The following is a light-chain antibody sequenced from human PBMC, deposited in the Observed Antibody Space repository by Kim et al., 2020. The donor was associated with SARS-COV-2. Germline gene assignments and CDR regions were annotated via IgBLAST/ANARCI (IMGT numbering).Light chain of an antibody. J-gene: IGKJ2*03. CDR1: QSVSSN. CDR2: GAS. CDR3: QQYNNWPYS. Sequence: VSPGERATLSCRASQSVSSNVAWDQQKPGQAPRLLIYGASTRATGIPARFSGSGSGTEFTLTISSLQSEDFAVYYCQQYNNWPYSFGQGTKLEI. V-gene: IGKV3-15*01.